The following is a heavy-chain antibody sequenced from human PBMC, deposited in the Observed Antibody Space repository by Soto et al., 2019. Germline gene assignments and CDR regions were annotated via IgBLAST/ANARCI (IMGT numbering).Heavy chain of an antibody. V-gene: IGHV1-2*02. D-gene: IGHD1-1*01. CDR1: GYTFTDYY. Sequence: QVQLVQSGAEVKGPGASVRVSCKASGYTFTDYYMHWVRQAPGQGLEWMGWINPNSGGPKYAQKFQGRVTLTRDTSLSTAYMELSGLISDDTAVYYCARYGGVEFDSWGQGTLVTVSS. CDR2: INPNSGGP. J-gene: IGHJ4*02. CDR3: ARYGGVEFDS.